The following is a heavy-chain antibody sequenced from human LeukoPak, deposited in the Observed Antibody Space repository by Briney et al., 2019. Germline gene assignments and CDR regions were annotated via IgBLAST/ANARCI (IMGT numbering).Heavy chain of an antibody. D-gene: IGHD5-18*01. CDR3: ARDGGYSYGYEGFDY. CDR2: ISYDGSNK. V-gene: IGHV3-30-3*01. Sequence: GGSLRLSCAASGFTFSSYAMHWVRQAPGKGLEWVAVISYDGSNKYYADSVKGRFTISRDNSKNTLYLQMNSLRAEDTAVYYCARDGGYSYGYEGFDYRGQGTLVTVSS. CDR1: GFTFSSYA. J-gene: IGHJ4*02.